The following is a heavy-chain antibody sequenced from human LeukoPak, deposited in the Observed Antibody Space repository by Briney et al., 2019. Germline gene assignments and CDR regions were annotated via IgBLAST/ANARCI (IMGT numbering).Heavy chain of an antibody. Sequence: PSETLSLTCTVFRGSISSYHWNWIRQPAGKGLEWIGRIYTSGSTTCNPSLKSRVTISVDKSKNQFSLKLRSVTAADTAVYYCAREGDYYLDYWGQGTLVTVSS. CDR1: RGSISSYH. D-gene: IGHD2-21*02. CDR2: IYTSGST. J-gene: IGHJ4*02. CDR3: AREGDYYLDY. V-gene: IGHV4-4*07.